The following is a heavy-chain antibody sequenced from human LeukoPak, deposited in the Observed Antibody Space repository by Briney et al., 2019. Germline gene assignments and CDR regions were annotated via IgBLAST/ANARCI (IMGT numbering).Heavy chain of an antibody. V-gene: IGHV1-46*01. CDR3: ARDVRSYAYSGSYYYFDY. CDR2: INPSGGST. J-gene: IGHJ4*02. D-gene: IGHD1-26*01. CDR1: GYTFTSYY. Sequence: ASVKVSCKASGYTFTSYYMHWVRQALGQGLEWMGIINPSGGSTSYAQKFQGRVTMTRDTSTSTVYMELSSLRSEDTAVYYCARDVRSYAYSGSYYYFDYWGQGTLVTVSS.